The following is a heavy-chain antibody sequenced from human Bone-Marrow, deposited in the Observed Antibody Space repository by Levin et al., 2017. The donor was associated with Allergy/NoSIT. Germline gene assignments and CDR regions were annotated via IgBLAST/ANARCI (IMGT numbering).Heavy chain of an antibody. Sequence: SETLSLTCIVSGGSISSYYWSWIRQPPGKGLEWIGYIYYTGNSNYNPSLKSRVTISIDTSKNQFSLKLSSVTAADTAVYYCARSNFGRLPDYWGQGTLVTVSS. CDR3: ARSNFGRLPDY. CDR1: GGSISSYY. CDR2: IYYTGNS. J-gene: IGHJ4*02. V-gene: IGHV4-59*01. D-gene: IGHD3-3*01.